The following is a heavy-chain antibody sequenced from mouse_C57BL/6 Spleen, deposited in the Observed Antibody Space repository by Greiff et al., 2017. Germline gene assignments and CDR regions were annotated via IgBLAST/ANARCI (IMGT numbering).Heavy chain of an antibody. J-gene: IGHJ3*01. Sequence: EVQLVESGGGLVKPGGSLKLSCAASGFTFSDYGMHWVRQAPEKGLEWVAYISSGSSTIYYADTVKGRFTISRDNAKNTLFLQMTSLRSEDTAMYYCARNVDEAWFAYWGQGTLVTVSA. V-gene: IGHV5-17*01. CDR2: ISSGSSTI. CDR3: ARNVDEAWFAY. CDR1: GFTFSDYG.